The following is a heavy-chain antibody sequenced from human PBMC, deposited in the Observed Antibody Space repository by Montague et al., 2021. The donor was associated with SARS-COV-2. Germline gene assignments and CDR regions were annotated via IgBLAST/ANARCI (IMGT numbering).Heavy chain of an antibody. Sequence: CAISGDTVSSNSCSWNWIRQSPSRGLEWLGRTYYRSKWYNDYSVXVKSRITINPDTSKNQFSLQLNSVTPEDTAMYYCTYHSGSYVWFDPWGQGILVIVSS. CDR2: TYYRSKWYN. CDR1: GDTVSSNSCS. J-gene: IGHJ5*02. CDR3: TYHSGSYVWFDP. D-gene: IGHD1-26*01. V-gene: IGHV6-1*01.